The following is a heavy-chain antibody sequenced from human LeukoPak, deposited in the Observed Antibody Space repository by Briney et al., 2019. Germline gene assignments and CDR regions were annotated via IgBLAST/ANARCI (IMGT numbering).Heavy chain of an antibody. D-gene: IGHD6-19*01. CDR2: VYYSGKT. Sequence: SETLSLTCTVSGGSISRSYYYWGWIRQPPGKGLEWVGSVYYSGKTFYSPSLESRVTVSVDTSKNHFSLRLISVTAADTAMYYCARHEHKAVAGDTWGQGTLVTVSS. J-gene: IGHJ5*02. V-gene: IGHV4-39*01. CDR1: GGSISRSYYY. CDR3: ARHEHKAVAGDT.